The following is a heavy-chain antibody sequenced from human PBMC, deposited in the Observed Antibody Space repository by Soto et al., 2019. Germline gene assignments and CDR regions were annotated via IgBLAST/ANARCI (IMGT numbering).Heavy chain of an antibody. D-gene: IGHD1-1*01. CDR1: GISLSTSGVG. Sequence: SGPTLVNPTQTLTLTCTLSGISLSTSGVGLGWIRQTPGKALEWLALVYWNDDKHYSPSLKSSLTITKDTSKNQAILTMTNMDPVDTATYYCARGLATLPVFAFDIWGQGTVVTVS. CDR3: ARGLATLPVFAFDI. J-gene: IGHJ3*02. CDR2: VYWNDDK. V-gene: IGHV2-5*01.